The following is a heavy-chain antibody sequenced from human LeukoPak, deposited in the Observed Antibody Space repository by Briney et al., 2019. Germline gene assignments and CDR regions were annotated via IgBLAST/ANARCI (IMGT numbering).Heavy chain of an antibody. CDR2: ISGYNGNT. J-gene: IGHJ5*02. D-gene: IGHD3-10*01. CDR1: GYTFTSHG. CDR3: ARGYGSGVHNWFGP. Sequence: GASVKVSCKASGYTFTSHGISWVRQAPGQGLEWMGWISGYNGNTNSAQKLQGRVTMTTDTSTSTSYMELRSLRSDDTAIYFCARGYGSGVHNWFGPWGQGTLVTVSS. V-gene: IGHV1-18*01.